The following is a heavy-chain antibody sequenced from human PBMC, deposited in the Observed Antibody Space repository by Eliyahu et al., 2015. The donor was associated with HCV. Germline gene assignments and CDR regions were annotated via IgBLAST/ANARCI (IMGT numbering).Heavy chain of an antibody. CDR3: AIASSGWYDN. CDR1: GFTFSTSA. D-gene: IGHD6-19*01. CDR2: SVLDSGNT. J-gene: IGHJ5*02. V-gene: IGHV1-58*01. Sequence: QMQLVQSGPEVQKPGTSVKVSCKASGFTFSTSAVQWVRQARGQGLEWIGWSVLDSGNTNYAQKFQERVTLTRDMSTSTVHMELSSLRSEDTAMYYCAIASSGWYDNWGQGTLVTVTS.